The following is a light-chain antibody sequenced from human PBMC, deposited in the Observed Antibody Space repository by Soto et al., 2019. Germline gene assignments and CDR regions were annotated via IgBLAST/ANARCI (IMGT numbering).Light chain of an antibody. V-gene: IGLV2-14*01. J-gene: IGLJ1*01. Sequence: QSALTQPASVSGSPGQSITISCTGTSSDVGGYNYVSWYQQHPGKAPKLMIYEVSNRPSGVSNRFSGSKSGNTASLTISGPQAEDEADYYCSSYTSGSTYVFGTGTNATVL. CDR1: SSDVGGYNY. CDR3: SSYTSGSTYV. CDR2: EVS.